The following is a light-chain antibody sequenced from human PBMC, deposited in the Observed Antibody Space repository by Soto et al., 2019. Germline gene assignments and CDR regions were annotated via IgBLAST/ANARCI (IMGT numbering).Light chain of an antibody. CDR2: EVS. V-gene: IGLV2-14*01. J-gene: IGLJ2*01. Sequence: QSVLTQPASVSGSPGQSITISCTGTRSDIGAYNYVSWYQQHPGKAPKLLLSEVSNRPSGVSDRFSGSKSANTASLTISGLQAEDEGDYFCSSYTSTTTPVVFGGGTKLTVL. CDR1: RSDIGAYNY. CDR3: SSYTSTTTPVV.